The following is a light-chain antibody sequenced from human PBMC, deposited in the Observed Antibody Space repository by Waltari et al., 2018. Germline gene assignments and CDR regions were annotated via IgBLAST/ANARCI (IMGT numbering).Light chain of an antibody. CDR3: QKHSSAPLT. CDR1: QSISSY. V-gene: IGKV1-39*01. J-gene: IGKJ3*01. Sequence: DIQMTQSPSSLSASVGDRVTITCRASQSISSYLNWYQQKPGKAPKLLIYAASSLQSGVPSRFSGSGSGTDFTLTISSLQPEDFATYYCQKHSSAPLTFGPGTIVDI. CDR2: AAS.